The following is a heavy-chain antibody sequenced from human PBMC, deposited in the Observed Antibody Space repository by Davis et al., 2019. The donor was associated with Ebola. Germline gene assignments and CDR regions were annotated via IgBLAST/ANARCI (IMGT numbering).Heavy chain of an antibody. CDR3: AGGKWFDP. V-gene: IGHV1-69*04. J-gene: IGHJ5*02. Sequence: SVKVSCKASGYTFTNYGITWVRQAPGQGLEWMGRIIPVVDTKDYAQKFQGRVTLTADKATNTAYMELSGLRFDDTAVYYCAGGKWFDPWGQGTLVSVTS. CDR1: GYTFTNYG. CDR2: IIPVVDTK.